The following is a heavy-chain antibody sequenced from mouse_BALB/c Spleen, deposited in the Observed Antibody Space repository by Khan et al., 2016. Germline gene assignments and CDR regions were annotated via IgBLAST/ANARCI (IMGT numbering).Heavy chain of an antibody. V-gene: IGHV3-2*02. CDR3: ARTARIKY. CDR2: ISYSGST. CDR1: GYSITSGYG. Sequence: EVQLQESGPGLVKPSQSLSLTCTVTGYSITSGYGWNWIRQFPGNKLEWMGYISYSGSTNYNPPLKSRISITRDTSKNQFFLQLNSVTTEETATYYCARTARIKYWGQGTTLTVSA. D-gene: IGHD1-2*01. J-gene: IGHJ2*01.